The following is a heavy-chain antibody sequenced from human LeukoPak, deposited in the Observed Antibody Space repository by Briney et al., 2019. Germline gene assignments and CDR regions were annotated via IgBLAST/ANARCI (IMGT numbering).Heavy chain of an antibody. CDR2: IKKDGSEK. D-gene: IGHD7-27*01. Sequence: GGSLRLSCVASGFTFSDSWMSWVRQAPGRGLEWVAEIKKDGSEKDYVDSVKGRFTISRDNAKASLYLQMDSRRAEDTAVFSCESYTNWVDGDVWGQGTTVSVSS. V-gene: IGHV3-7*01. CDR1: GFTFSDSW. CDR3: ESYTNWVDGDV. J-gene: IGHJ6*02.